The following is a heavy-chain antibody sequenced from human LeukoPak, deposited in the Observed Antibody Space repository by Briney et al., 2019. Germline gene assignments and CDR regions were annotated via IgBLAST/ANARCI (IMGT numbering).Heavy chain of an antibody. CDR3: ARDDTIFGVASRSQKPFDY. CDR1: GFTFSSYS. J-gene: IGHJ4*02. CDR2: ISSSSTI. D-gene: IGHD3-3*01. Sequence: GGSLRLSCAASGFTFSSYSMNWVRQAPGKGLEWVSYISSSSTIYYADSVKGRFTISRDNAKNSLYLQMNSLRAEDTAVYYCARDDTIFGVASRSQKPFDYWGQETLVTVSS. V-gene: IGHV3-48*04.